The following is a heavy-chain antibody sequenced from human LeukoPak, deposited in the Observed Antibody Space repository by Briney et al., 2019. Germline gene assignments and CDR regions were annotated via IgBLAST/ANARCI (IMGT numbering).Heavy chain of an antibody. J-gene: IGHJ6*02. CDR1: GFTFSSYA. D-gene: IGHD2-2*02. V-gene: IGHV3-30-3*01. Sequence: GGSLRLSCAASGFTFSSYAMHWVRQAPGKGLEWVAVISYDGSNKYYADSVKGRFTISRDNSKNTQYLQMNSLRAEDTAVYYCARVRRYCSSTSCYTYSYYGMDVWGQGTTVTVSS. CDR3: ARVRRYCSSTSCYTYSYYGMDV. CDR2: ISYDGSNK.